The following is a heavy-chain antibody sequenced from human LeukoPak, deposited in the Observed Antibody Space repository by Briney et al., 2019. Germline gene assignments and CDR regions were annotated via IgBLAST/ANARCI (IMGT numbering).Heavy chain of an antibody. Sequence: KSGGSLRLSCAASGFTFSSYSMNWVRQAPGKGLEWVSSISSSSSYIYYADSVKGRFTISRDNAKNSLYLQMNSLRAEDTAVYYCAREEGYCSGGSCYGAFDIWGQGTMVTASS. CDR1: GFTFSSYS. CDR3: AREEGYCSGGSCYGAFDI. V-gene: IGHV3-21*01. D-gene: IGHD2-15*01. J-gene: IGHJ3*02. CDR2: ISSSSSYI.